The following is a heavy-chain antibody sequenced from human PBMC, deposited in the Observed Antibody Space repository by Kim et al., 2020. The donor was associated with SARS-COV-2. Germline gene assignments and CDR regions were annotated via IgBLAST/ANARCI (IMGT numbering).Heavy chain of an antibody. Sequence: SETLSLTCAVYGGSFSGYYWSWIRQPPGKGLEWIGEINHSGSTNYNPSLKSRVTISVDTSKNQFSLKLSSVTAADTAVYYCASSLSSWYYARLGSAGFDCWGQGTLVTVSS. CDR2: INHSGST. V-gene: IGHV4-34*01. J-gene: IGHJ4*02. CDR1: GGSFSGYY. D-gene: IGHD6-13*01. CDR3: ASSLSSWYYARLGSAGFDC.